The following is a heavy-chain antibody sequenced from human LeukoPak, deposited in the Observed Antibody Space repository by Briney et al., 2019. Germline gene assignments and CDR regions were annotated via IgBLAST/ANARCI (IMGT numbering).Heavy chain of an antibody. V-gene: IGHV1-18*04. D-gene: IGHD3-22*01. J-gene: IGHJ4*02. Sequence: GASVKVSCEASGYTFTGYYMHWVRQAPGQGLEWMGWISAYNGNTNYAQKLQGRVTMTTDTSTSTAYMELRSLRSDDTAVYYCARDLSSDYYDSSGYQPQDYWGQGTLVTVSS. CDR3: ARDLSSDYYDSSGYQPQDY. CDR1: GYTFTGYY. CDR2: ISAYNGNT.